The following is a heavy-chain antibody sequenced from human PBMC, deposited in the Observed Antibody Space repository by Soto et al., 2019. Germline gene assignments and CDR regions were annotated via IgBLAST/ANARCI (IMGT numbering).Heavy chain of an antibody. V-gene: IGHV1-69*01. D-gene: IGHD3-10*01. CDR2: IIPIFGTA. CDR1: GGTFSSYA. Sequence: SVKVSCKAAGGTFSSYAISWVRQAPVQGLEWMGGIIPIFGTANYAQKFQGRVTITADESTSTAYMELSSLRSEDTAVYYCARDIIGEFPSSPYYYYGMDVWGQGTTVTVSS. J-gene: IGHJ6*02. CDR3: ARDIIGEFPSSPYYYYGMDV.